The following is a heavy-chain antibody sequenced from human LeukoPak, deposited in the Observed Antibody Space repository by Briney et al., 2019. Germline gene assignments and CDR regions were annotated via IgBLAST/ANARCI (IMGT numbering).Heavy chain of an antibody. CDR2: ISAYNGNT. Sequence: ASVKVSCKASGYTFTSYGISWVRQAPGQGLEWMGWISAYNGNTNYAQKLQGRVTMTTDTSTSTAYMELRSQRSDDTAVYYCARVFHDSSGYYPYYFDYWGQGTLVTVSS. V-gene: IGHV1-18*01. J-gene: IGHJ4*02. CDR1: GYTFTSYG. CDR3: ARVFHDSSGYYPYYFDY. D-gene: IGHD3-22*01.